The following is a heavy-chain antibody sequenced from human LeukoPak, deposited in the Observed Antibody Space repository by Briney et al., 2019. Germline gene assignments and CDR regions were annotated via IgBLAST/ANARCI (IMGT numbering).Heavy chain of an antibody. Sequence: ASMKVSCKASGYTFTNYYMHWVRQAPGQGLEWMGITNPNGGSTTYAQKFQGRVTMTRDTSTSTVYMELSSLRSEDTAVYYCAREIGPRQLHLWASAFDYWGQGTLVTVSS. CDR2: TNPNGGST. V-gene: IGHV1-46*01. D-gene: IGHD5-18*01. CDR1: GYTFTNYY. J-gene: IGHJ4*02. CDR3: AREIGPRQLHLWASAFDY.